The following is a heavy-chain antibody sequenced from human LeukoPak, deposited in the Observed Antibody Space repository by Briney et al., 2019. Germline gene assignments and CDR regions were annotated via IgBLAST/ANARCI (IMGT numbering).Heavy chain of an antibody. CDR1: GFTFSSYW. CDR2: INSDGSST. CDR3: ARVVAVAGPNLYYYYGMDV. D-gene: IGHD6-19*01. J-gene: IGHJ6*02. Sequence: GGSLRLSCAASGFTFSSYWMHWVRQAPGKGLVWVSRINSDGSSTSYADSVKGRFTISRDNAKNTPYLQMNSLRAEDTAVYYCARVVAVAGPNLYYYYGMDVWGQGTTVTVSS. V-gene: IGHV3-74*01.